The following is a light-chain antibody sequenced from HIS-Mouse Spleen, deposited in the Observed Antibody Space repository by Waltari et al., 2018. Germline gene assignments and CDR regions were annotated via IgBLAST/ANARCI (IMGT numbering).Light chain of an antibody. J-gene: IGKJ1*01. CDR3: QQYGSSPPWP. CDR2: GAS. V-gene: IGKV3-20*01. CDR1: QSVSSSY. Sequence: EIVLTQSPGTLSVSPGERATLACRASQSVSSSYLAWYQQKPGQAPRLLIYGASSRATGIPDRFSGSGSGTDFTLTISRLEPEDFAVYYCQQYGSSPPWPFGQGTKVEIK.